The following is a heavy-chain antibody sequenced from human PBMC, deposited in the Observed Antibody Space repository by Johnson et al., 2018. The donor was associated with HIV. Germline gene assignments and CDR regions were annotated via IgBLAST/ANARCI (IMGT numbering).Heavy chain of an antibody. CDR2: ISYDGSNK. Sequence: QVLLVESGGGVVQPGRSLRLSCAASGFTFSSYAMHWVRQAPGKGLEGVAVISYDGSNKYYADSVQGRFTISRDNSKNTLYLQMNSLRAEDTAVYYCARDLGPDGAFDIWGQGTMVTVSS. J-gene: IGHJ3*02. CDR1: GFTFSSYA. CDR3: ARDLGPDGAFDI. D-gene: IGHD5-24*01. V-gene: IGHV3-30*04.